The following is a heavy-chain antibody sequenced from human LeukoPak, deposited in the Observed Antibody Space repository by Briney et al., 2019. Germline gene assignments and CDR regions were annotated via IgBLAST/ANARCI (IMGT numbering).Heavy chain of an antibody. CDR2: ISGSGGST. CDR1: GFTFSSYA. Sequence: PGGSLRLSCAASGFTFSSYAMSWVRQAPGKGLEWVSAISGSGGSTYYADSVKGRFTISRDNSKNTLYLQMNSLRGEDTAVYYCAKEAPRRYYDSSGYYLTRIDYWGQGTLVTVSS. D-gene: IGHD3-22*01. CDR3: AKEAPRRYYDSSGYYLTRIDY. J-gene: IGHJ4*02. V-gene: IGHV3-23*01.